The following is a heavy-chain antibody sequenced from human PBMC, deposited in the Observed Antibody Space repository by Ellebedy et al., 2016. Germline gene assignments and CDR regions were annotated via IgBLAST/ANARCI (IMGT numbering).Heavy chain of an antibody. Sequence: ASVKVSCKASGYTFTTYGIHWVRQAPGQRPEWMGRINTANSDTKYSQKFQGSVTITRDASASTAYMELSSLISEDTAVYYCARWGNYGDLDYWGQGTLVTVFS. CDR3: ARWGNYGDLDY. D-gene: IGHD4-17*01. CDR1: GYTFTTYG. J-gene: IGHJ4*02. CDR2: INTANSDT. V-gene: IGHV1-3*04.